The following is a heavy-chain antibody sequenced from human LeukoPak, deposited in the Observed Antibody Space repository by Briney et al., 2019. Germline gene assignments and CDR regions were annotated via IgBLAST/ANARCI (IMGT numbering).Heavy chain of an antibody. Sequence: GGSLTLSCAASGFSLSLNYMNWVRQAPGKGLEWVSILYSGSDTYYSDSVKGRFTISRDNSKNMLFLHMNSLRAEDTAVYYCARVGDHFHWYLDLWGRGTLVTVSS. V-gene: IGHV3-53*01. J-gene: IGHJ2*01. CDR2: LYSGSDT. CDR3: ARVGDHFHWYLDL. D-gene: IGHD3-10*01. CDR1: GFSLSLNY.